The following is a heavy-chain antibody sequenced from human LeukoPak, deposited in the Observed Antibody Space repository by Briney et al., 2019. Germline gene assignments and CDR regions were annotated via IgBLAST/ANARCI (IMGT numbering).Heavy chain of an antibody. D-gene: IGHD3-16*01. CDR3: ARESTFGGVLFDY. V-gene: IGHV1-69*05. CDR2: IIPIFGTA. CDR1: GGTFSSYA. J-gene: IGHJ4*02. Sequence: SVKVSCKASGGTFSSYAISWVRQAPGQGLEWMGRIIPIFGTANYAQKFQGRVTITTGESTSTAYMELSSLRSEDTAVYYCARESTFGGVLFDYWGQGTLVTVSS.